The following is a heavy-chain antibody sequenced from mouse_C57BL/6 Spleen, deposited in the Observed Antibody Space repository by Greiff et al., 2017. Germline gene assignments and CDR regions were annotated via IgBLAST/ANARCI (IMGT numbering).Heavy chain of an antibody. J-gene: IGHJ4*01. Sequence: QVHVKQSGAELARPGASVKLSCKASGYTFTSYGISWVKQRTGQGLEWIGEIYPRSGNTYYNEKFKGKATLTADKSSSTAYMELRSLTSEDSAVYFCARENFGADYAMDYWGQGTSVTVSS. CDR3: ARENFGADYAMDY. CDR2: IYPRSGNT. V-gene: IGHV1-81*01. CDR1: GYTFTSYG.